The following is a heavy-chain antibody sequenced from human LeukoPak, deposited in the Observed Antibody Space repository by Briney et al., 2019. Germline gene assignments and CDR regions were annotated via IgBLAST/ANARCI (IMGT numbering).Heavy chain of an antibody. D-gene: IGHD6-6*01. CDR2: ISGSGGST. J-gene: IGHJ5*02. CDR3: AIPRDTTHRSIAAYP. V-gene: IGHV3-23*01. CDR1: GFTFSSYA. Sequence: PGGSLRLSCAASGFTFSSYAMSWVRQAPGKGLEWVSAISGSGGSTYYADSVKGRFTISRDNSKNTLYLQMNSLRAEDTAVYYCAIPRDTTHRSIAAYPWGQGTLVTVSS.